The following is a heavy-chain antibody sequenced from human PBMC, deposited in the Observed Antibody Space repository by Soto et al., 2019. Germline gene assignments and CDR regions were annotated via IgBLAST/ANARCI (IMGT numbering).Heavy chain of an antibody. D-gene: IGHD6-13*01. CDR2: IYYSGST. J-gene: IGHJ5*02. V-gene: IGHV4-59*01. CDR3: ARFYSSTWFDP. CDR1: GGSISSYY. Sequence: PSETLSLPCTVSGGSISSYYWSWIRQPPGKGLEWIGYIYYSGSTNYNPSLKSRVTISVDTSKNQFSLKLSSVTAADTAVYYCARFYSSTWFDPWGQGTLVTVSS.